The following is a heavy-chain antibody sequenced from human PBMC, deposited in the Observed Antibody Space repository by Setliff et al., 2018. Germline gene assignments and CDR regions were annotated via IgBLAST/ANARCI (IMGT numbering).Heavy chain of an antibody. CDR1: GFTFSDYS. Sequence: GGSLRLSCAASGFTFSDYSMNWVRQAPGKGLEWVSDISSSSSSIYYADSVKGRFTLSRDNAKNSLYLQMNSLRAEDTAVYYCARGGSLYYFDYWGQGTLVTVSS. CDR3: ARGGSLYYFDY. J-gene: IGHJ4*02. V-gene: IGHV3-21*05. CDR2: ISSSSSSI.